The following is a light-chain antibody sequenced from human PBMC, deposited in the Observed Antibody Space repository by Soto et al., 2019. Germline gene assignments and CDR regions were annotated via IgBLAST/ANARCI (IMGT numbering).Light chain of an antibody. V-gene: IGLV1-44*01. Sequence: QSVLTQPPSASGSPGQRVTISCSGSSSIIGTNLVSWYRQVPGTAPQVFIHSNNQRASGVPDRFSGSKSGTSASLAISGLQSEDEGNYDCVTWDDNLASDVFGAGTKGTVL. CDR2: SNN. CDR1: SSIIGTNL. J-gene: IGLJ1*01. CDR3: VTWDDNLASDV.